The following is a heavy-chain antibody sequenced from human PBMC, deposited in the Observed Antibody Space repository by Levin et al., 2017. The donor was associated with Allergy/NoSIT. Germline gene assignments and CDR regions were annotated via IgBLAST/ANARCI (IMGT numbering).Heavy chain of an antibody. CDR2: IRSRANNYAT. D-gene: IGHD2-8*01. V-gene: IGHV3-73*01. CDR1: GFTFSGSA. CDR3: TRGVRYCTNGVCPFDY. Sequence: GESLKISCAASGFTFSGSAVHWVRQASGKGLEWVGRIRSRANNYATAYAASVKGRFTISRDDSKNTAYLQMNSLKTEDTAVYYCTRGVRYCTNGVCPFDYWGQGTLVTVSS. J-gene: IGHJ4*02.